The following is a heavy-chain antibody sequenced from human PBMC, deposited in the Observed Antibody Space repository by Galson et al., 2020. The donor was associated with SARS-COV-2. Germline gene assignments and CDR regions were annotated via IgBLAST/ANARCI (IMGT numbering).Heavy chain of an antibody. CDR3: TRRLGNWFDP. V-gene: IGHV4-4*02. CDR1: GGSISSGGW. D-gene: IGHD3-16*01. CDR2: ISHSGIT. J-gene: IGHJ5*02. Sequence: SQTLSLTCAVSGGSISSGGWWTWVRQPPGKGLEWIGEISHSGITDYCPSLKSRVTISIDTSKNLFSLDLTSVTAADTAVYYCTRRLGNWFDPWGQGTLVTVSS.